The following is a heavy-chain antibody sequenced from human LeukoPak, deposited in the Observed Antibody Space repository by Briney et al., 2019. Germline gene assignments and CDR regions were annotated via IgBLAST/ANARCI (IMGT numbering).Heavy chain of an antibody. D-gene: IGHD3-16*02. CDR1: GGTFSSYA. CDR3: ARGSGGTLRLGELSSYLFDY. V-gene: IGHV1-69*13. J-gene: IGHJ4*02. Sequence: ASVEVSCKASGGTFSSYAISWVRQAPGQGLEWMGGIIPIFGTANYAQKFQGRVTITADESTSTAYMELSSLRSEDTAVYYCARGSGGTLRLGELSSYLFDYWGQGTLVTVSS. CDR2: IIPIFGTA.